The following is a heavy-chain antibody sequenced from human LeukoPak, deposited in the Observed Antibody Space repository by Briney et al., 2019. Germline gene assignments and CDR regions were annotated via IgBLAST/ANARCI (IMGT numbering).Heavy chain of an antibody. J-gene: IGHJ4*02. D-gene: IGHD1-26*01. CDR2: ISYDGSNK. V-gene: IGHV3-30*04. CDR1: GFTFSSYG. Sequence: PGGSLRLSCAASGFTFSSYGMHWVRQAPGKGLEWVAVISYDGSNKYYADSVKGRFTISRDNSKNTLYLQMNSLRAEDTAAYYCARAPLPRLYYFDYWGQGTLVTVSS. CDR3: ARAPLPRLYYFDY.